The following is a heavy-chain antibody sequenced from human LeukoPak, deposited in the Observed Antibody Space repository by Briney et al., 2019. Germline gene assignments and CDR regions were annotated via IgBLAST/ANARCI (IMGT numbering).Heavy chain of an antibody. Sequence: ASAKVSCKASGYTFSDFYIHWVRQAPGQGLEWMGRINPNNGGTNYAQKFQGRVTMTRDTSISTAYMDLSRLRSDDTAVYYCARVKAITGLQLEDAFDMWGQGTMVTVSS. CDR2: INPNNGGT. D-gene: IGHD5-24*01. CDR1: GYTFSDFY. J-gene: IGHJ3*02. V-gene: IGHV1-2*06. CDR3: ARVKAITGLQLEDAFDM.